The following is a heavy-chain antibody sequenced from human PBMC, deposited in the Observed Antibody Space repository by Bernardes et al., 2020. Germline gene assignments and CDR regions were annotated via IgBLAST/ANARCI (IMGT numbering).Heavy chain of an antibody. D-gene: IGHD2-15*01. J-gene: IGHJ6*03. Sequence: ASVKVSCKASGYTFTSYAMHWVRQAPGQRLEWMGWINAGNGNTKYSQKFQGRVTITRDTSASTAYMELSSLRSEDTAVYYCARVGGGSCYSQYGDYACFRRYMDVWGKGTTVTVSS. CDR3: ARVGGGSCYSQYGDYACFRRYMDV. CDR2: INAGNGNT. V-gene: IGHV1-3*01. CDR1: GYTFTSYA.